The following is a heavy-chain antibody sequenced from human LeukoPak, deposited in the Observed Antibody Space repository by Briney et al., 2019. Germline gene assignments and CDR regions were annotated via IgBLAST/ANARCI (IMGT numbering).Heavy chain of an antibody. Sequence: GGSLRLSCAASGFTFSSYAMSWVRQAPGKGLEWVSGVTGSGGNTYYADSVKGRFTISRDNAKNSLYLQMNSLRAEDTAVYYCARADWDTAMIDYWGQGTLVTVSS. CDR3: ARADWDTAMIDY. CDR1: GFTFSSYA. J-gene: IGHJ4*02. D-gene: IGHD5-18*01. CDR2: VTGSGGNT. V-gene: IGHV3-23*01.